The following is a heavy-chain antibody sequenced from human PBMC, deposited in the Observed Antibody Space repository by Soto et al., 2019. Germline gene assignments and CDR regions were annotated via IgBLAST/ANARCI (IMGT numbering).Heavy chain of an antibody. CDR3: ARFRGSSSYYYYGMDV. Sequence: GESLKISCKGSGYSFTSYWISWVRQMPGKGLEWMGRIDPSDSYTNYSPSFQGHVTISADKSISTAYLQWSSLKASDTAMYYCARFRGSSSYYYYGMDVWGQGTTVTVSS. CDR2: IDPSDSYT. CDR1: GYSFTSYW. V-gene: IGHV5-10-1*01. D-gene: IGHD6-6*01. J-gene: IGHJ6*02.